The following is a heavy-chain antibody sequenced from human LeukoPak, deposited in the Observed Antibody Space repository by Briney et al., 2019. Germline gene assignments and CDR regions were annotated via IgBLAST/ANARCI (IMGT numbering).Heavy chain of an antibody. CDR2: ISAYNGNT. J-gene: IGHJ6*03. V-gene: IGHV1-18*04. D-gene: IGHD3/OR15-3a*01. CDR3: ARAGPSGDWLLSPSGYYYYMDV. Sequence: HRASVKVSCKAPGYTFTGYYMHWVRQAPGQGLEWMGWISAYNGNTNYAQKLQGRVTMTTDTSTSTAYMELRSLRSDDTAVYYCARAGPSGDWLLSPSGYYYYMDVWGKGTTVTISS. CDR1: GYTFTGYY.